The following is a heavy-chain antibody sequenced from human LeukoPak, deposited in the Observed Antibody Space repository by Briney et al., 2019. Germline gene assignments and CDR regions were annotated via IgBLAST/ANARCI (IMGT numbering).Heavy chain of an antibody. CDR1: GGSFSGYY. V-gene: IGHV4-34*01. CDR3: ARAGYSYGPPGDAFDI. J-gene: IGHJ3*02. CDR2: INHSGST. Sequence: SETLSLTCAVYGGSFSGYYWSWIRQPPGKGLEWIGEINHSGSTNYNPSLKSRVTISVDTSKNQFSLKLSSVTAADTAVYYCARAGYSYGPPGDAFDIWGQGTMVTVSS. D-gene: IGHD5-18*01.